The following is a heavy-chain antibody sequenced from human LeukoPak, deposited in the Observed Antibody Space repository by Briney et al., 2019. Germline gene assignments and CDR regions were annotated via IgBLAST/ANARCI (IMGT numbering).Heavy chain of an antibody. CDR2: ISAYNGNT. CDR1: GYTFTSYG. J-gene: IGHJ5*02. CDR3: ARDLKWEPLNWFDP. D-gene: IGHD1-26*01. Sequence: ASVKVSCKASGYTFTSYGFSWVRQAPGQGLEWMGWISAYNGNTNYARKLQGRVTMTTDTSTSTAYMELRSLRSDDTAVYYCARDLKWEPLNWFDPWGQGTLVTVSS. V-gene: IGHV1-18*01.